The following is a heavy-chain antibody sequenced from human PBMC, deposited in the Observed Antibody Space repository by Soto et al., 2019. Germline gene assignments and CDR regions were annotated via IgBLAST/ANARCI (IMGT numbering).Heavy chain of an antibody. D-gene: IGHD2-2*01. CDR2: ISAYNGNT. Sequence: ASVKVSCKASGYTFTSYGISWVRQAPGQGLEWMGWISAYNGNTNYAQKLQGRVTMTTDTSTSTAYMELRSLRSDDTAVYYCARGINPLRYCSSTSCQAYYYYYGMDVWGQGTTVTVSS. CDR1: GYTFTSYG. V-gene: IGHV1-18*01. CDR3: ARGINPLRYCSSTSCQAYYYYYGMDV. J-gene: IGHJ6*02.